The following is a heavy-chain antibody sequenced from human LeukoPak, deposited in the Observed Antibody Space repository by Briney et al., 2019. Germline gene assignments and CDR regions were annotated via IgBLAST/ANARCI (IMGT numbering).Heavy chain of an antibody. D-gene: IGHD3-22*01. V-gene: IGHV1-58*02. CDR1: GYTFTGHY. Sequence: ASVKVSCKASGYTFTGHYMHWVRQARGQRLEWIGWIVVGSGSTNYAQKFQERVTITRDMSTSLVYMELSSLRSEDTAVYYCAAEGAYYYDSRDAFEVWGQGTMVTVSS. CDR2: IVVGSGST. CDR3: AAEGAYYYDSRDAFEV. J-gene: IGHJ3*01.